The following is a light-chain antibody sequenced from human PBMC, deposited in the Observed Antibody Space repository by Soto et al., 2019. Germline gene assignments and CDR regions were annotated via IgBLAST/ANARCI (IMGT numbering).Light chain of an antibody. CDR3: LKDYNYPRT. Sequence: IQMPQSPSFLSASAGDRFTISCGASQTISNFLHWCQQKPGQAPRLLIYGASIRATGIPARFSGSGSGTDFTLTISSLQPEDFATYYCLKDYNYPRTFGQGTKVDIK. J-gene: IGKJ1*01. CDR2: GAS. CDR1: QTISNF. V-gene: IGKV1-6*01.